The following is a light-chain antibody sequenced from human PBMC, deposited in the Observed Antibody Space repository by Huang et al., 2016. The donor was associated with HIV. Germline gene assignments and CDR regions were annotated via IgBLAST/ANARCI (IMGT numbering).Light chain of an antibody. J-gene: IGKJ2*01. V-gene: IGKV3D-20*01. Sequence: IVLTQSPATLSLSPGERATLTCGASQSVRNNYLAWYQQKPGLAPRLLIYESHVRSTRIPDRCSGSGSGTDFTLTISRLEPEDFAMYYCQQYSTSSYTFGQGTKVDI. CDR3: QQYSTSSYT. CDR1: QSVRNNY. CDR2: ESH.